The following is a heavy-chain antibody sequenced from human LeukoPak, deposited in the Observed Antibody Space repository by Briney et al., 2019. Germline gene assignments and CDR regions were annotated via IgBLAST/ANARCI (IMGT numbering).Heavy chain of an antibody. D-gene: IGHD3-22*01. CDR2: ISSSSSYI. CDR1: GFTFSSYS. CDR3: ARERGGVTMIVVIHAFDI. Sequence: PGGSLRLSCAASGFTFSSYSMNWVRQAPGKGLEWVSSISSSSSYIYYADSVKGRFTISRDNAKNLLYLQMNSLRAEDTAVYYCARERGGVTMIVVIHAFDIWGQGTMVTVSS. J-gene: IGHJ3*02. V-gene: IGHV3-21*04.